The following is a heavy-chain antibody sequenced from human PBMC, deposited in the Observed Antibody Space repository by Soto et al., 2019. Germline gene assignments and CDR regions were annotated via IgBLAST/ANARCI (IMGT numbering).Heavy chain of an antibody. CDR3: ARDGMTTGDT. J-gene: IGHJ4*02. V-gene: IGHV4-4*07. CDR1: GVSVRSYT. CDR2: VFSSVSA. D-gene: IGHD2-21*02. Sequence: SETLSLTCIVSGVSVRSYTWSWVRQPANKGLEWIGRVFSSVSATYNPSLKSRVSISMDTPENRISLRLNSVTAADAGVYFCARDGMTTGDTWGPGTLVTVS.